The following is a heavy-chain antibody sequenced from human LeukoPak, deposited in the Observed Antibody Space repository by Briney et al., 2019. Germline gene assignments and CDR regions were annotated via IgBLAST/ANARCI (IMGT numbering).Heavy chain of an antibody. V-gene: IGHV4-39*01. CDR2: IYYSGST. J-gene: IGHJ4*02. CDR3: ASNLGVITNGIFDY. CDR1: GGSISSSNYY. Sequence: SETLSLTCTVSGGSISSSNYYWGWIRQPPGKGLEWIGNIYYSGSTYYNPSLKSRVTISVDTSKNQFSLKLSFVTAADTAVYYCASNLGVITNGIFDYWGQGTLVTVSS. D-gene: IGHD3-22*01.